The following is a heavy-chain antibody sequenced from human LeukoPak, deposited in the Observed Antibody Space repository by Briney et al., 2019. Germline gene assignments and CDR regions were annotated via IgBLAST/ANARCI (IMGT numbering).Heavy chain of an antibody. CDR3: AREGYSYGYVSFDY. CDR1: GYTFTGYY. V-gene: IGHV1-2*04. D-gene: IGHD5-18*01. J-gene: IGHJ4*02. Sequence: ASVKVSCKASGYTFTGYYMHWVRQAPGQGLEWMGWINPNSGGTNYAQKFQGWVTMTRDTSISTAYMELSRLRSDDTAVYYRAREGYSYGYVSFDYWGQGTLVTVSS. CDR2: INPNSGGT.